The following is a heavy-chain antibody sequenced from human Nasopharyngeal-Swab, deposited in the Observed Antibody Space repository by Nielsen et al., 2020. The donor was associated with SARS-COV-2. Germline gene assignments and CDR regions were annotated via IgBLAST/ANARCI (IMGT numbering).Heavy chain of an antibody. CDR2: IYTNGGT. CDR1: GGSLRSGDYY. J-gene: IGHJ4*02. V-gene: IGHV4-61*02. Sequence: SETPSLTCDVFGGSLRSGDYYWSWIRQPAGEGLEWIGRIYTNGGTNYNPSLTSRVTISVDMSKNQFSLKLTSVTAADTAVYYCVRDWSSPSKTAFDYWGQGILVTVSS. D-gene: IGHD6-6*01. CDR3: VRDWSSPSKTAFDY.